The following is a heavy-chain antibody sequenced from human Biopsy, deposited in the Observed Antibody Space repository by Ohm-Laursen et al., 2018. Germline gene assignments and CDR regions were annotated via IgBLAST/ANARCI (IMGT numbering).Heavy chain of an antibody. J-gene: IGHJ6*02. Sequence: GSVKVSCKASGYRFDNYGISWVRQASGQRPEWMGWVSGYNGVTNYARKFQGRVTMTIEKSTTTAYMELRGLRSDDTAVSYCGRDYYYNGTDIWGPGTTLTVSS. CDR2: VSGYNGVT. V-gene: IGHV1-18*01. CDR3: GRDYYYNGTDI. CDR1: GYRFDNYG.